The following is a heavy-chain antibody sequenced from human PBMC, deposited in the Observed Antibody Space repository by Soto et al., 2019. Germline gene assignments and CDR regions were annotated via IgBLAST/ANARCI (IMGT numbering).Heavy chain of an antibody. D-gene: IGHD3-3*01. CDR2: ISAYNGNT. J-gene: IGHJ6*03. CDR1: GYTFTSYG. Sequence: ASVKVSCKASGYTFTSYGIIWVRQAPGQGLEWMGWISAYNGNTNYAQKLQGRVTMTTDTSTSTAYMELRSLRSDDTAVYYCARDPFPYYDFWSGYSRYYYYMDVWGKGTTVTVSS. V-gene: IGHV1-18*01. CDR3: ARDPFPYYDFWSGYSRYYYYMDV.